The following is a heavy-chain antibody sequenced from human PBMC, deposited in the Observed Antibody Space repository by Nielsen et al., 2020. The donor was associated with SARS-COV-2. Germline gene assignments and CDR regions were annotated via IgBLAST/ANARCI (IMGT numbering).Heavy chain of an antibody. J-gene: IGHJ5*01. Sequence: GESLKISCAASGFTFNAHAMNWVRQAPGKGLERVSSINKDSSYIYYAVSVRGRFTISRDNAKNSLYLQMDSLTADDTAVYYCVRSACSGNGCYLRYDWFDSWGQGTLVTVSS. V-gene: IGHV3-21*04. CDR3: VRSACSGNGCYLRYDWFDS. CDR1: GFTFNAHA. CDR2: INKDSSYI. D-gene: IGHD2-15*01.